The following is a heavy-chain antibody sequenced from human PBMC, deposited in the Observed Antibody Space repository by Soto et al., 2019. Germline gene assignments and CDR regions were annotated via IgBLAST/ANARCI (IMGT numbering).Heavy chain of an antibody. CDR3: AKGAGGIGIDY. V-gene: IGHV1-18*01. D-gene: IGHD3-16*01. Sequence: QVQLVQSGAEVKKPGASVKVSCKASGYTFTSYGISWVRQAPGQGLEWMGWISAYNGNTNCAQKLQGGVTMTRDTSTSPAYMELRSLSSDETSVNYWAKGAGGIGIDYWGKGTLVTVSS. J-gene: IGHJ4*02. CDR2: ISAYNGNT. CDR1: GYTFTSYG.